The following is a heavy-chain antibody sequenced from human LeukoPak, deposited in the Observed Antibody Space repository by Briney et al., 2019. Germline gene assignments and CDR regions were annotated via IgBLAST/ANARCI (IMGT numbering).Heavy chain of an antibody. CDR2: IYYSGST. D-gene: IGHD1-26*01. V-gene: IGHV4-31*09. J-gene: IGHJ4*02. CDR3: AIGLGGTYSGYY. CDR1: GGSISSGGYY. Sequence: PSETLSLTCTVSGGSISSGGYYWSWIRQHPGKGLEWIGYIYYSGSTNYNPSLKSRVAMSVDKSKNQFSLSLSSVTAADTAVYYCAIGLGGTYSGYYWGQGTLVTVSS.